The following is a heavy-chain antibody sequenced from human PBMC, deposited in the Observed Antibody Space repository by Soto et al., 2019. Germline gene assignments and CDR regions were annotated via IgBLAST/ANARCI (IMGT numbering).Heavy chain of an antibody. D-gene: IGHD7-27*01. CDR3: AHRRTGDRYYFDH. J-gene: IGHJ4*02. CDR2: IYWDDDK. Sequence: QITLKESGPTLVKPTQTLTLTCTFSGISLTTSSVGVGWIRQPPGKALEWLTLIYWDDDKRYSPSLKNRLTITKDTSKNQVVLTMTNMDPVHTATYYCAHRRTGDRYYFDHWGQRAVVTVSS. V-gene: IGHV2-5*02. CDR1: GISLTTSSVG.